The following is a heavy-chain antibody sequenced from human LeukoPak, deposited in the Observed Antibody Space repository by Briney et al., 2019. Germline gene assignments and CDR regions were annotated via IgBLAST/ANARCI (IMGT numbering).Heavy chain of an antibody. CDR1: GGSITSGSYY. V-gene: IGHV4-39*01. CDR3: ARHRGYSGSWAFDY. D-gene: IGHD1-26*01. J-gene: IGHJ4*02. Sequence: SETLSLTCTVSGGSITSGSYYWAWIRQSPGTGLEWIGSIFQTGTTYYNPSLKSRVTMSVDTSKKQFSLNVNSVTAADTAVYYCARHRGYSGSWAFDYWGQGTLVTVSS. CDR2: IFQTGTT.